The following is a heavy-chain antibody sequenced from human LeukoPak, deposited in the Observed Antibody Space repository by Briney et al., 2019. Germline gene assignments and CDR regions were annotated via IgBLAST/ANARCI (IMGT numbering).Heavy chain of an antibody. CDR1: GYTFTGYY. V-gene: IGHV1-69*05. Sequence: SVKVSCKASGYTFTGYYMHWVRQAPGQGLEWMGRIIPIFGTANYAQKFQGRVTITTDESTSTAYMELSSLRSEDTAVYYCARDRANDYYDSSGDWGQGTLVTVSS. CDR2: IIPIFGTA. D-gene: IGHD3-22*01. J-gene: IGHJ4*02. CDR3: ARDRANDYYDSSGD.